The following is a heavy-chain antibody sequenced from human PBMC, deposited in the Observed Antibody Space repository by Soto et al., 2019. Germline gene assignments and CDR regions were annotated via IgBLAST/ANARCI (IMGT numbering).Heavy chain of an antibody. V-gene: IGHV4-31*03. Sequence: SETLSLTCTVSGVSISSVDYFWTWIRQHPGKGLEWIGNIYYSGMTYYNPSLRGRVSISLDPSESQFSLKVNSVTAADTAVYYCARDSSGPGYSYGKFDYWGQGALVTVSS. J-gene: IGHJ4*02. CDR1: GVSISSVDYF. CDR3: ARDSSGPGYSYGKFDY. D-gene: IGHD5-18*01. CDR2: IYYSGMT.